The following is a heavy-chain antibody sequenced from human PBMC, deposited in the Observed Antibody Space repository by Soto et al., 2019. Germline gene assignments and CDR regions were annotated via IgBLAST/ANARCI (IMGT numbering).Heavy chain of an antibody. J-gene: IGHJ4*02. CDR3: ARTRIVVVVAATGGAFDY. V-gene: IGHV4-34*01. CDR2: INHSGST. D-gene: IGHD2-15*01. Sequence: QVQLQQWGAGLLKPSETLSLTCAVYGGSFSGYYWSWIRQTPGKGLEWIGEINHSGSTNYNPSLKSRVTISVDTSKNQFSLKLSSVTAADTAVYYCARTRIVVVVAATGGAFDYWGQGTLVTVSS. CDR1: GGSFSGYY.